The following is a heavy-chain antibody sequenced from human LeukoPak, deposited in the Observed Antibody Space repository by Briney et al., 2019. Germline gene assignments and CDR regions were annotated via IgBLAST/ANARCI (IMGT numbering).Heavy chain of an antibody. CDR2: ISAYNGNT. Sequence: ASVKVSCKASGYTFTSYGISWVRPAPGQGLEWMGWISAYNGNTNYAQKLQGRVTMTTDTSTSTAYMELRSLRSDDTAVYYCARATVELELRDAFDIWGQGTMVTVSS. CDR3: ARATVELELRDAFDI. CDR1: GYTFTSYG. V-gene: IGHV1-18*01. J-gene: IGHJ3*02. D-gene: IGHD1-7*01.